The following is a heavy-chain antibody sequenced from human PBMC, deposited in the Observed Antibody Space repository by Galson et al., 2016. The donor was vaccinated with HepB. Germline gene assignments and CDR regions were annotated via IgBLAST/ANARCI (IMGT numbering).Heavy chain of an antibody. D-gene: IGHD1-26*01. J-gene: IGHJ4*02. CDR1: GFTFSSHN. Sequence: SLRLSCAASGFTFSSHNIHWVCQAPGKGLEWVAVIWYDGSYKFYGDSVKGRFTISRDNSKNTLYLQMNSLRADDTAVYYCARGVGEIEFDYWGQGTLVTVSS. V-gene: IGHV3-33*01. CDR3: ARGVGEIEFDY. CDR2: IWYDGSYK.